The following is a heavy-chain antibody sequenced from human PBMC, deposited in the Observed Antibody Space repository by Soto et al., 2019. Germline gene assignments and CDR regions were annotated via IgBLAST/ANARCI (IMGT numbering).Heavy chain of an antibody. J-gene: IGHJ4*02. Sequence: SETLSLTCTVSGGSISSSSYYWGWIRQPPGKGLEWIGSIYYSGSTYYNPSLKSRVTISVDTSKNQFSLKLSSVTAADTAVYYCARTGVYSYGIKYFDYWGQGTLVTVS. V-gene: IGHV4-39*01. CDR1: GGSISSSSYY. CDR3: ARTGVYSYGIKYFDY. CDR2: IYYSGST. D-gene: IGHD5-18*01.